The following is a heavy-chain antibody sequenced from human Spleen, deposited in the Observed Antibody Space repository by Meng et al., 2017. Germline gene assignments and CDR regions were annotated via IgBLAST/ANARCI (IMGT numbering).Heavy chain of an antibody. CDR2: IYPGDSDT. D-gene: IGHD4-17*01. CDR3: ATWATVTTGDY. V-gene: IGHV5-51*01. J-gene: IGHJ4*02. CDR1: GYNFTNYW. Sequence: GGSLRLSCKGSGYNFTNYWIAWVRQLPGKGLEWMGIIYPGDSDTRYGPSFQDQVTFSVDTSISTAYLQWSILKASDTAMYFCATWATVTTGDYWGQGTLVTVSS.